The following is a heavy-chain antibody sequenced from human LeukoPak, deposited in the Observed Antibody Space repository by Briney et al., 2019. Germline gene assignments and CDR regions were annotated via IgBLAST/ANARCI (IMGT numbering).Heavy chain of an antibody. CDR3: ARDKYSSSWPAGVVNY. CDR2: ISSNGGST. D-gene: IGHD6-13*01. V-gene: IGHV3-64*02. CDR1: GFTFSGYW. Sequence: PGGSLRLSCAASGFTFSGYWMSWVRQAPGKGLEYVSAISSNGGSTYYADSVKGRFTTSRDNSKNTLYLQMGSLRAEDMAVYYCARDKYSSSWPAGVVNYWGQGTLVTVSS. J-gene: IGHJ4*02.